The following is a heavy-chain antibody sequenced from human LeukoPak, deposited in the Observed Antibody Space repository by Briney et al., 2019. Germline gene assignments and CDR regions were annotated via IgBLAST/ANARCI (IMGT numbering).Heavy chain of an antibody. Sequence: SETLSLTCTVSGYSISSGYYWGWIRQPPGKGLEWIGSIYHSGSTYYNPSLKSRVTISVDTSKNQFSLKLSSVTAADTAVYYCASYIAAAGTIDYWGQGTLVTVSS. J-gene: IGHJ4*02. CDR2: IYHSGST. V-gene: IGHV4-38-2*02. CDR1: GYSISSGYY. CDR3: ASYIAAAGTIDY. D-gene: IGHD6-13*01.